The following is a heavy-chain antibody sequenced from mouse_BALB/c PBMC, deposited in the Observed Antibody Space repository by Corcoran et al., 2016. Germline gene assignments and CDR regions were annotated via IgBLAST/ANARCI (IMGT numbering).Heavy chain of an antibody. D-gene: IGHD4-1*01. CDR1: GFNIKDTY. J-gene: IGHJ1*01. V-gene: IGHV14-3*02. Sequence: EVQLQQSGAELVKPGASVKLSCTASGFNIKDTYMHWVKQRPEQGLEWIGRIDPANGNTKYDPKFQGKATKTADTSSNTAYLQLSSLTSEDTAVYYCARWDGYFDVWGAETTVTVSS. CDR3: ARWDGYFDV. CDR2: IDPANGNT.